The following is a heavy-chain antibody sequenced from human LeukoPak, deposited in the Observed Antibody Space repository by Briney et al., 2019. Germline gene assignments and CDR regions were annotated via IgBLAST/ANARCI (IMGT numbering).Heavy chain of an antibody. Sequence: SEALSLTCAVYGGSFSGYYWSWIRQPPGKGQEWIGEINHSGSTNYNPSLKSRVTISVDTSKNQFSLKLSSVTAADTAVYYCARGHTGGVPFDYWGQGTLVTVSS. CDR3: ARGHTGGVPFDY. V-gene: IGHV4-34*01. J-gene: IGHJ4*02. CDR1: GGSFSGYY. D-gene: IGHD2-8*02. CDR2: INHSGST.